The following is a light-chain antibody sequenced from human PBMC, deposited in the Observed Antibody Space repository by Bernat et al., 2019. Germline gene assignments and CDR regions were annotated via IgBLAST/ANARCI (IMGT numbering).Light chain of an antibody. CDR2: AAS. Sequence: DIQMTQSPSSLSASVGDRVTITCRASQSISSYLNWYQQKPGKAPKLLIYAASSLQSGFPSRFSGSGSGTDFTLTISSLQPEDFATYYCQQSYSTPPWTFGQGTKVVIK. CDR3: QQSYSTPPWT. V-gene: IGKV1-39*01. CDR1: QSISSY. J-gene: IGKJ1*01.